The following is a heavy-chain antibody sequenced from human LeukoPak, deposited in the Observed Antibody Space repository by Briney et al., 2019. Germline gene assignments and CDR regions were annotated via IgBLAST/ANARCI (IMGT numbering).Heavy chain of an antibody. V-gene: IGHV3-30*02. Sequence: VGSLRLSCAASGFTFSDYGMHWVRQAPGKGLEWLAFIRYDGGNKYYGDSVKGRFTISRDNSKNTLYLQMNSLRGEDTAIFYCARDWPGSTHHLDYWGQGTLVTVSS. J-gene: IGHJ4*02. CDR2: IRYDGGNK. D-gene: IGHD1-1*01. CDR3: ARDWPGSTHHLDY. CDR1: GFTFSDYG.